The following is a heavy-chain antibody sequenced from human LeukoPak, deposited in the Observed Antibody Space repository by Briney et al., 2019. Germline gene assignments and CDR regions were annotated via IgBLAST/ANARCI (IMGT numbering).Heavy chain of an antibody. J-gene: IGHJ5*02. Sequence: RGESLEISCKGSGYPFTSYWIGWVRQMPGKGLEWMGIIYPGDSDPRYSPSFQGQVTISADKSISTAYLQWSSLKASDTAMYYCARMRQLWDWFDPWGQGTLVTVSS. V-gene: IGHV5-51*01. D-gene: IGHD6-6*01. CDR1: GYPFTSYW. CDR2: IYPGDSDP. CDR3: ARMRQLWDWFDP.